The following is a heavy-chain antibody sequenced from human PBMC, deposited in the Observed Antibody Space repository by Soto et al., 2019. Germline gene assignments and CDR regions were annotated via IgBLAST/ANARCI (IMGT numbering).Heavy chain of an antibody. CDR1: GGSISSGGYS. J-gene: IGHJ1*01. V-gene: IGHV4-30-2*01. CDR2: IYHSGST. Sequence: SETLSLTCAVSGGSISSGGYSWSWIRQPPGKGLEWIGYIYHSGSTYYNPSLKSRVTISVDRSKNQFSLKLSSVTAADTAVYYCARGPPVFIHHWGQGTLVTVSS. D-gene: IGHD3-10*01. CDR3: ARGPPVFIHH.